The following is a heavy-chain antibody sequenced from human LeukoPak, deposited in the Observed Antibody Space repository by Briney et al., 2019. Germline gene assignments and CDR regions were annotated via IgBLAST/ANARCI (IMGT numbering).Heavy chain of an antibody. CDR1: GHSISSGYY. J-gene: IGHJ6*03. CDR2: IYHSGTT. Sequence: SETLSLTCTVSGHSISSGYYWGWIRQPPGKGLEWIGSIYHSGTTYYNPSLKSRVTISVDTSKNQFSLKLSSVTAADTAVYYCARDQPYIDIWGKGTTVTVSS. V-gene: IGHV4-38-2*02. CDR3: ARDQPYIDI.